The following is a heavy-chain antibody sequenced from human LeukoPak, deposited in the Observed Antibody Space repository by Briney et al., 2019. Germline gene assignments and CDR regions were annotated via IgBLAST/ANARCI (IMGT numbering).Heavy chain of an antibody. CDR2: INTNTGNP. J-gene: IGHJ3*02. D-gene: IGHD3-3*01. Sequence: GASVKVSCKASGYTFTSYAMNWVQQAPGQGLEWMGWINTNTGNPTYAQGFTGRFVFSLDTSVSTAYLQISSLKAEDTAVYYCATGSKDAVLRAFDIWGQGTMVTVSS. CDR1: GYTFTSYA. V-gene: IGHV7-4-1*02. CDR3: ATGSKDAVLRAFDI.